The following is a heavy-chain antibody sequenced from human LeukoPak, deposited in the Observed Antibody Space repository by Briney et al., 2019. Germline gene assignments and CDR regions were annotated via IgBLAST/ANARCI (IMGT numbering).Heavy chain of an antibody. D-gene: IGHD3-16*01. CDR3: ARADFVVMTDLPASYFDY. J-gene: IGHJ4*02. V-gene: IGHV1-2*02. CDR2: IDPNRGDS. CDR1: GYLFTDYY. Sequence: ASVKLSCKASGYLFTDYYVHWVRQAPGQGLEWLGWIDPNRGDSYSAQKFQGTVTMTSHTSITTAYMHLSRLRSDDTAIFYCARADFVVMTDLPASYFDYWGQGALVTVSS.